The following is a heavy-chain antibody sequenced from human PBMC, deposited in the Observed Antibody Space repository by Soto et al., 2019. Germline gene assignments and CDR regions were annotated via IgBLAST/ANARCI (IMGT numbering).Heavy chain of an antibody. CDR2: IYYRGNT. CDR1: GVSIASGDYY. V-gene: IGHV4-30-4*03. CDR3: TGHVGSSHGPGHPPYVAY. D-gene: IGHD2-2*01. J-gene: IGHJ4*01. Sequence: SETLSLTCTVSGVSIASGDYYWNWIRQPPGKGLEWIGNIYYRGNTYYNPSLKSRVTISLDTSKNQFFLKLNSVTAADTAVCFSTGHVGSSHGPGHPPYVAYWGHGTLVTSP.